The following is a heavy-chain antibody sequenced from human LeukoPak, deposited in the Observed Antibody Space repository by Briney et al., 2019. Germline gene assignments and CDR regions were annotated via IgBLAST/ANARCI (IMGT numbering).Heavy chain of an antibody. CDR1: GYTFTGYY. Sequence: ASVKVSCKASGYTFTGYYMHWVRQAPGQGLEWMGWISGYNGNTNYAQKFLGRVSMTADTATSTAYMELRSLTSDDTAMYYCARGGLYDYVWGSPRDYWGQGTLVTVSS. V-gene: IGHV1-18*04. J-gene: IGHJ4*02. CDR2: ISGYNGNT. D-gene: IGHD3-16*01. CDR3: ARGGLYDYVWGSPRDY.